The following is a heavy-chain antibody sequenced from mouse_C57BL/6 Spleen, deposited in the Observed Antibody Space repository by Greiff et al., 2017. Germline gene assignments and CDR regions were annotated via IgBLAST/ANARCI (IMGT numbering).Heavy chain of an antibody. J-gene: IGHJ2*01. Sequence: VQLQQSGAELVRPGASVKMSCKASGYTFTNYWIGWAKQRPGHGLEWIGDIYPGGGYTNYNEKFKGKATLTADKSSSTAYMQFSSLTSEDSAIDDCARRGTTTYYFDYWGQGTTLTVSA. CDR2: IYPGGGYT. CDR3: ARRGTTTYYFDY. CDR1: GYTFTNYW. V-gene: IGHV1-63*01. D-gene: IGHD1-1*01.